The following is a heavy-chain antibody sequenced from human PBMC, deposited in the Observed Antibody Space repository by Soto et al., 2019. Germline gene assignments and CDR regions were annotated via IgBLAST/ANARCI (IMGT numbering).Heavy chain of an antibody. D-gene: IGHD5-18*01. CDR3: ARIPRYSFPTSDDLDS. CDR2: ITPIYHTT. CDR1: GGTFYTYT. V-gene: IGHV1-69*15. J-gene: IGHJ4*02. Sequence: QVQLVQSGAEVRKPGSSVQVSCKASGGTFYTYTFSWVRQAPGQGLEWMGSITPIYHTTTYAEKFQGRLTVTADGSTNTAYMELNSLTSEDTAVYYCARIPRYSFPTSDDLDSWGQGTLVTVSS.